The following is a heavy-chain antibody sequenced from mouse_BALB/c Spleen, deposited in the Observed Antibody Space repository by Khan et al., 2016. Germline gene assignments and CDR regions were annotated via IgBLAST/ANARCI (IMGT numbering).Heavy chain of an antibody. Sequence: QVQLQQSGAELARPGASVKMSCKASGYTFTGYTMFWIKQRPGQGLEWIGYINPRSDYTDYNQKFKDKATLTADKSSSSAYMQLKSLTSEDSAVYYCAREGWLLGYFDYWGQGTTLTVSS. J-gene: IGHJ2*01. D-gene: IGHD2-3*01. CDR3: AREGWLLGYFDY. V-gene: IGHV1-4*01. CDR2: INPRSDYT. CDR1: GYTFTGYT.